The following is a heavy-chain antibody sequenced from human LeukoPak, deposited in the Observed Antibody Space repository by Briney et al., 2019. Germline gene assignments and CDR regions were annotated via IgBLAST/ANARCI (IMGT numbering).Heavy chain of an antibody. J-gene: IGHJ4*02. Sequence: GGSLRLSCVVSGFSFSDYWMHWVRKAPGKGLVWVSGIKTDGSDRRYADFVKGRFTISRDNAKNTLFLQMNSLRAEDTAVYYCIRDFLTVTTNDYWGQGTLVTVSS. CDR2: IKTDGSDR. CDR1: GFSFSDYW. D-gene: IGHD4-11*01. V-gene: IGHV3-74*01. CDR3: IRDFLTVTTNDY.